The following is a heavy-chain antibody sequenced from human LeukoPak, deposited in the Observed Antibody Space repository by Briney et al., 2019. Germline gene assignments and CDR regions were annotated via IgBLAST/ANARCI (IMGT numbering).Heavy chain of an antibody. V-gene: IGHV3-23*01. D-gene: IGHD5-18*01. J-gene: IGHJ4*02. Sequence: GGSLRLSCAASGFTFSTYAMSWVRQAPGKGLEWVSATSGSGFTTYYADSVKGRFTISRDNSKNTLYLQMNSLRAEDTAVYYCAKKGGSGFSYGFDYWGQGTLVTVSS. CDR1: GFTFSTYA. CDR3: AKKGGSGFSYGFDY. CDR2: TSGSGFTT.